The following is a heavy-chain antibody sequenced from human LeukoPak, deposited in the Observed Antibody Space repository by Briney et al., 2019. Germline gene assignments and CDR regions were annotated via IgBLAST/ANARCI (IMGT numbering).Heavy chain of an antibody. V-gene: IGHV1-2*02. D-gene: IGHD2-2*01. Sequence: GASVKVSCKASGYTFTGYYMHWVRQAPGQGLEWMGWINPNSGGTNYAQKFQGRVTMTRDTSISTAYMELSRLRSDDTAVYYCARDGCSSTSCYVYWGQGTLVTVSS. CDR1: GYTFTGYY. J-gene: IGHJ4*02. CDR3: ARDGCSSTSCYVY. CDR2: INPNSGGT.